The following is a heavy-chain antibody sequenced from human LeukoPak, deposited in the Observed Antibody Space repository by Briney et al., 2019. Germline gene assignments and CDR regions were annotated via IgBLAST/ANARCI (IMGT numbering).Heavy chain of an antibody. J-gene: IGHJ6*02. CDR3: ATPSYSGSPANGMDV. CDR2: ISSSGSTI. Sequence: GGSLRLSCAASGFTFSDYYMSWIRQAPGKGLEWVSYISSSGSTIYYADSVKGRFTISRDNAKNSLYLQMNSLRAEDTAVYYCATPSYSGSPANGMDVWGQGTTVTVSS. D-gene: IGHD6-13*01. V-gene: IGHV3-11*01. CDR1: GFTFSDYY.